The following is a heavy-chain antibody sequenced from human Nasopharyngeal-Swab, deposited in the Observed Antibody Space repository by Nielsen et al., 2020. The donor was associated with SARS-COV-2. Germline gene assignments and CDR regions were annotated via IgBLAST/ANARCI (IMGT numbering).Heavy chain of an antibody. CDR3: AREPGEGYEYDY. CDR2: ISSSSSYI. J-gene: IGHJ4*02. Sequence: GGSLRLSCAASGFTFSSYSMNWVRQAPGKGLEWVSSISSSSSYIYYADSVKGRFTISRDNAKNSLCLQMNSLRAEDTAVYYCAREPGEGYEYDYWGQGTLVTVSS. D-gene: IGHD2-2*01. CDR1: GFTFSSYS. V-gene: IGHV3-21*01.